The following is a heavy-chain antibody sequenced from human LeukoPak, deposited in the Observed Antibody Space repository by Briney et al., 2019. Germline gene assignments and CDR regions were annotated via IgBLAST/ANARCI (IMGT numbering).Heavy chain of an antibody. CDR3: ASLVGATNEFDY. Sequence: GGSLRLSCAASGFTFSSYGMHWVRQAPGKGLEWVAFIRYDGSNKYYADSVKGRFTISRDNSKNTLYLQMNSLRAEDTAVYYCASLVGATNEFDYWGQGTLVTVSS. CDR1: GFTFSSYG. D-gene: IGHD1-26*01. V-gene: IGHV3-30*02. J-gene: IGHJ4*02. CDR2: IRYDGSNK.